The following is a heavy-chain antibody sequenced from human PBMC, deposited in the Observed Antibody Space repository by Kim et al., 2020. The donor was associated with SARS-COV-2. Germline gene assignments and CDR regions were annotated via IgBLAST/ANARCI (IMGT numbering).Heavy chain of an antibody. CDR2: IYSGGST. D-gene: IGHD3-22*01. CDR3: ARDDRGPGSSGYYYSIHYYGMDV. Sequence: GGSLRLSCAASGFTVSSNYMSWVRQAPGKGLEWVSVIYSGGSTYYADSVKGRFTFSRDNSKNTLYLQMNSLRAEDTAVYYCARDDRGPGSSGYYYSIHYYGMDVWGQGTTVTVSS. V-gene: IGHV3-66*01. CDR1: GFTVSSNY. J-gene: IGHJ6*02.